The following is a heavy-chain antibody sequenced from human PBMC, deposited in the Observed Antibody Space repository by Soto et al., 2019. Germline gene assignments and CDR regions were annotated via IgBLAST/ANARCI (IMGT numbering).Heavy chain of an antibody. CDR1: GFTFSSYA. V-gene: IGHV3-23*01. J-gene: IGHJ5*02. D-gene: IGHD1-26*01. CDR2: ISGSGGST. Sequence: SLRLSCAASGFTFSSYAMSWVRQAPGKGLEWVSAISGSGGSTYYADSVKGRFTISRDNSKNTLYLQMNSLRAEDTAVYYCAKDLLSGSSPNWFAPWGQGTLVTVSS. CDR3: AKDLLSGSSPNWFAP.